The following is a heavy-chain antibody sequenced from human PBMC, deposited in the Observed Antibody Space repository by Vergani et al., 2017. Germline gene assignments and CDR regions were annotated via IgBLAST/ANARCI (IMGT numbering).Heavy chain of an antibody. D-gene: IGHD2-2*01. CDR3: AGVIVCCSRTYCFADH. J-gene: IGHJ4*02. V-gene: IGHV1-2*06. CDR2: IDPNSVDT. CDR1: GFTFTSYH. Sequence: QVPLVQSGAEVKKPGASVRVSCKASGFTFTSYHIHWVRQAPGQGLDWLGRIDPNSVDTRYSQRFQGRVIITRDPSIKTAYMEMTRLRPDDTAIYYCAGVIVCCSRTYCFADHWGQGRLVTVSS.